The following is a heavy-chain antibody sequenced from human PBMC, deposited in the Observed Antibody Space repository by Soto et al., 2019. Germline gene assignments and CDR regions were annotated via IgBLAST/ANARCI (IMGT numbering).Heavy chain of an antibody. CDR3: ETGQGIAARIPAYLLQSTNCYYDDSVYF. V-gene: IGHV5-51*01. CDR2: IYPGDSDT. CDR1: GYSFTSYW. D-gene: IGHD6-6*01. Sequence: PGESLKISCKGSGYSFTSYWIGWVRQMPGKGLEWMGIIYPGDSDTRYSPSFQGQVTISADKSISTAYLQWSSLKASDTAMYYCETGQGIAARIPAYLLQSTNCYYDDSVYFWDRGTTVSASS. J-gene: IGHJ6*03.